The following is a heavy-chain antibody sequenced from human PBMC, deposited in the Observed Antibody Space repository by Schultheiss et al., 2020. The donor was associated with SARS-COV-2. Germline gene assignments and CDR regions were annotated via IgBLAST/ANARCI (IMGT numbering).Heavy chain of an antibody. D-gene: IGHD2-15*01. Sequence: GGSLRLSCAASGFTFSSYWMHWVRQAPGKGLEWVSVIYSGGSTYYADSVKGRFTISRDNSKNTLYLQMNSLRAEDTAVYYCARVWSLGAALGDAFDIWGQGTMVTVSS. CDR1: GFTFSSYW. J-gene: IGHJ3*02. V-gene: IGHV3-53*01. CDR2: IYSGGST. CDR3: ARVWSLGAALGDAFDI.